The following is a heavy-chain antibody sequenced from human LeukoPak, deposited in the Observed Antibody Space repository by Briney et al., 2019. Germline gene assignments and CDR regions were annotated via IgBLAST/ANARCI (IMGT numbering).Heavy chain of an antibody. CDR1: GFTFSSYA. V-gene: IGHV3-23*01. D-gene: IGHD3-10*01. CDR3: ARALGITMVRGVIITSAYYFDY. J-gene: IGHJ4*02. Sequence: GGSLRLSCAASGFTFSSYAMSWVRQAPGKGLEWVSAISGSGGSTYYADSVKGRFTISRDNAKNSLYLQMNSLRAEDTAVYYCARALGITMVRGVIITSAYYFDYWGQGTLVTVSS. CDR2: ISGSGGST.